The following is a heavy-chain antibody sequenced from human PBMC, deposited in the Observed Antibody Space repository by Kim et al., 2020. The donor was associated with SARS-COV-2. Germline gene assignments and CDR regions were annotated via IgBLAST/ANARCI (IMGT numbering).Heavy chain of an antibody. CDR1: GFTFSSYW. CDR2: IKQDGSEK. CDR3: ARDRGGYCSGGSCYFEGIWGY. J-gene: IGHJ4*02. Sequence: GGSLRLSCAASGFTFSSYWMSWVRQAPGKGLEWVANIKQDGSEKYYVDSVKGRFTISRDNAKNSLYLQMNSLRAEDTAVYYCARDRGGYCSGGSCYFEGIWGYWGQGTLVTVSS. D-gene: IGHD2-15*01. V-gene: IGHV3-7*03.